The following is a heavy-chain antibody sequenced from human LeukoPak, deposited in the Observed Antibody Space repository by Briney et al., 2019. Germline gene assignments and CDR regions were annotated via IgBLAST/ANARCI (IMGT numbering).Heavy chain of an antibody. V-gene: IGHV1-69*01. CDR1: GGTVSSYA. CDR2: IIPIFGTA. CDR3: ARGAHYDSSGYYPFDY. D-gene: IGHD3-22*01. J-gene: IGHJ4*02. Sequence: SVKVSCKASGGTVSSYAISWVRQAPGQGLEWMGGIIPIFGTANYAQKFQGRVTITADESTSTAYMELSSLRSEDTAVYYCARGAHYDSSGYYPFDYWGQGTLVTVSS.